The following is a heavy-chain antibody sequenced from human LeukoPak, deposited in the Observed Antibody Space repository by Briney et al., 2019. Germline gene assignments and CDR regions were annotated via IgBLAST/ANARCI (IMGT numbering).Heavy chain of an antibody. CDR1: GFTFSSYS. CDR2: ISSSSSYI. CDR3: ARERITVAGPQDDY. V-gene: IGHV3-21*01. Sequence: GGSLRLSCAASGFTFSSYSMNWVRQAPGKGLEWVSSISSSSSYIYYADSVKGRFTISRDNAKNSLYLQMNSLRAEDTAVYYCARERITVAGPQDDYWVQGTLVTVSS. J-gene: IGHJ4*02. D-gene: IGHD6-19*01.